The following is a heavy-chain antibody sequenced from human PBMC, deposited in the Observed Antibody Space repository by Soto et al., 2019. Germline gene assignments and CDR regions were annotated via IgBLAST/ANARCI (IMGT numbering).Heavy chain of an antibody. V-gene: IGHV4-4*02. J-gene: IGHJ6*03. Sequence: SETLSLTCAVSSGSISSSNWWSWVRQPPGKGLEWIGEIYHSGSTNYNPSLKSRVTISVDKSKNQFSLKLSSVTAADTAVYYCARAGGPVLRFLEGAPAQYRDHYYMDVWGKGTKVTVSS. CDR3: ARAGGPVLRFLEGAPAQYRDHYYMDV. CDR2: IYHSGST. D-gene: IGHD3-3*01. CDR1: SGSISSSNW.